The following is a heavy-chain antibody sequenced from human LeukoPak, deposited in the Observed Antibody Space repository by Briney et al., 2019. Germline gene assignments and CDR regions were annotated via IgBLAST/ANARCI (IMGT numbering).Heavy chain of an antibody. V-gene: IGHV5-51*01. CDR1: GYSFTSYW. J-gene: IGHJ3*02. CDR2: IYPGDSDT. CDR3: ARLATSSGYYARDHDAFDI. D-gene: IGHD3-3*01. Sequence: GESLKISCKGSGYSFTSYWIGWVRQMPGKGLEWMGIIYPGDSDTRYSPSFQGQVTISADKSISTAYLQWSSLKASDTAMYYCARLATSSGYYARDHDAFDIWGQGTMVTVSS.